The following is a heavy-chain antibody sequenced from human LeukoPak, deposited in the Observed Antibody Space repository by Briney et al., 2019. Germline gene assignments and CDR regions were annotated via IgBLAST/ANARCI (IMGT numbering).Heavy chain of an antibody. CDR3: ARDIQLST. Sequence: PSETLSLTCGVSGGSISNTNWWSWVRQPPGQGLEWVSLISFSGANSYYADSVKGRFTISRDNSKDTLFLQMNSLRAEDTAIYYCARDIQLSTWGLGTMVTVSS. CDR1: GGSISNTN. CDR2: ISFSGANS. D-gene: IGHD5-24*01. V-gene: IGHV3-23*01. J-gene: IGHJ3*01.